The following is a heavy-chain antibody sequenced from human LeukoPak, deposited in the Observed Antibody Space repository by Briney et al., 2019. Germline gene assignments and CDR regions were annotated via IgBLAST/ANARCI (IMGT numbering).Heavy chain of an antibody. V-gene: IGHV6-1*01. CDR3: ARLTYDILTGWVWFDP. D-gene: IGHD3-9*01. J-gene: IGHJ5*02. CDR1: GDSVSSNSAA. CDR2: TCYRSKWYN. Sequence: SQTLSLTCAISGDSVSSNSAAWNWIRQSPSRGLEWLGRTCYRSKWYNDYAVSVKSRITINPDTSKNQFSLQLNSVTPEDTAVYYCARLTYDILTGWVWFDPWGQGTLVTVSS.